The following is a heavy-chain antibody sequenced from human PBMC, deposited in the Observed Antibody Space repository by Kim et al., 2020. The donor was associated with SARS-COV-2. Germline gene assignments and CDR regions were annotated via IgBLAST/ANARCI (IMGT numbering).Heavy chain of an antibody. CDR3: ARDRGIAAAGTRPLGDYYYGMDV. D-gene: IGHD6-13*01. Sequence: SETMSLTCTVSDGSISSGGYYWSWIRQHPGKGLEWIGYIYYSGSTYYNPSLKSRVTISVDTSKNQFSLKLSSVTAADTAVYYCARDRGIAAAGTRPLGDYYYGMDVWGQGTTVTVSS. CDR1: DGSISSGGYY. J-gene: IGHJ6*02. CDR2: IYYSGST. V-gene: IGHV4-31*03.